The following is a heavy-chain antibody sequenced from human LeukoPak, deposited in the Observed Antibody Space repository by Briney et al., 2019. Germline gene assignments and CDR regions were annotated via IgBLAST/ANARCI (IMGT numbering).Heavy chain of an antibody. CDR2: IYTSRST. J-gene: IGHJ4*02. V-gene: IGHV4-61*02. D-gene: IGHD7-27*01. Sequence: SETLSLTCTVSGGSISSGSYYWSWIRQPAGKGLEWIGRIYTSRSTNYNPSLKSRVTISVDTSKNQFSLKLSSVTAADTAVYYCAREPLTGSFDYWGQGTLVTVSS. CDR3: AREPLTGSFDY. CDR1: GGSISSGSYY.